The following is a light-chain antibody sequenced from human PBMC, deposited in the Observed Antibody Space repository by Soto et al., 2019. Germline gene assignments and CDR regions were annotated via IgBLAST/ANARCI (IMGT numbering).Light chain of an antibody. J-gene: IGKJ4*01. Sequence: EIVLTQSPGTLSLSPGERATLSCRASQSVSSSYLAWYQQKPGQAPRLLIYGASSRATGIPDRFSGSGSGTHFTLTISRLEPEDFSFYYCQQYRSSPLTFGGGTKVEIK. CDR1: QSVSSSY. V-gene: IGKV3-20*01. CDR3: QQYRSSPLT. CDR2: GAS.